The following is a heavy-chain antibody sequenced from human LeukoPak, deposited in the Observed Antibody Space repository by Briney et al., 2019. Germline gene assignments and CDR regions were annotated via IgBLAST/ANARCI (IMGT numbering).Heavy chain of an antibody. D-gene: IGHD6-13*01. CDR2: ISGSGGST. Sequence: GGSLRLSCAASGFTFSSYAMSWVRQAPGKGLEWVSGISGSGGSTYYADSVKGRFTISRDNSKNTVYVRMNSLRAEDTAVYYCANRPYSSSWFFDYWGQGTLVTVSS. CDR1: GFTFSSYA. J-gene: IGHJ4*02. V-gene: IGHV3-23*01. CDR3: ANRPYSSSWFFDY.